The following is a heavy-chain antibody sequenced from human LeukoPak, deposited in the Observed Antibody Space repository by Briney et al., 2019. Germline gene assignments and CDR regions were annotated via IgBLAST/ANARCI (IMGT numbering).Heavy chain of an antibody. V-gene: IGHV3-15*01. J-gene: IGHJ4*02. CDR2: IRSKTDGGTT. Sequence: PGRSLRLSCAASGFTFRNYGMQWVRQAPGKGLEWVGRIRSKTDGGTTDYAAPVKGRFTNSRDDSKNTLYLQMNSLKTEDTAVYFCATGTEQQWLSLDYWGQGTLVTVSS. D-gene: IGHD6-19*01. CDR3: ATGTEQQWLSLDY. CDR1: GFTFRNYG.